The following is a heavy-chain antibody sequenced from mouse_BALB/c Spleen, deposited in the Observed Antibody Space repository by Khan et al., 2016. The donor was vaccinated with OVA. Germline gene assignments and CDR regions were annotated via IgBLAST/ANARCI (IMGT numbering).Heavy chain of an antibody. CDR1: GYTFTNYG. CDR3: ARMKPYWYFDL. Sequence: QIQLVQSGPELKKPGETVKISCKASGYTFTNYGMNWVKQAPGKGLKWMGWINTYTGEPTYADDFKGRFAFSLETSASTSYLPINNLKNEDTAKYFCARMKPYWYFDLWGAGTTVTGSS. J-gene: IGHJ1*01. CDR2: INTYTGEP. V-gene: IGHV9-3-1*01.